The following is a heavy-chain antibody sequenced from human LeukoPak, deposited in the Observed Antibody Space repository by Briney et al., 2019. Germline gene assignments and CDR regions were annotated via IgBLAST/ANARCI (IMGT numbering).Heavy chain of an antibody. V-gene: IGHV4-30-4*08. CDR3: ARDLTHYGDFDY. CDR1: GGSISSGDYY. CDR2: IYYSGST. D-gene: IGHD4-17*01. Sequence: SETLSLTCTVSGGSISSGDYYWRWIRQPPGKGLEWIGYIYYSGSTYYNPSLKSRVTISVDTSRNQFSLKLSSVTAADTAVYYCARDLTHYGDFDYWGQGTLVTVSS. J-gene: IGHJ4*02.